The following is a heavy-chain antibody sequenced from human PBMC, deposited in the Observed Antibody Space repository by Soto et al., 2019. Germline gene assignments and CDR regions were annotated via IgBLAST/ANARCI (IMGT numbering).Heavy chain of an antibody. CDR1: GFTFSSYS. CDR3: ARDGLDIVVVVPATYYYEGMDV. Sequence: GGSLRLSCAACGFTFSSYSIHWVRQAPCKGLEWLAVISYDGINKYYADSVKGRFTISRDNSKNTLYLQMNSLRAEDTAVYYCARDGLDIVVVVPATYYYEGMDVWGQRTTVAVSS. CDR2: ISYDGINK. D-gene: IGHD2-15*01. V-gene: IGHV3-30-3*01. J-gene: IGHJ6*02.